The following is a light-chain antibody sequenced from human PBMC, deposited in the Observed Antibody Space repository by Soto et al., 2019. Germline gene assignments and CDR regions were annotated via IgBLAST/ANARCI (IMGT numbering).Light chain of an antibody. CDR1: SGHSSYA. CDR2: LNSDGSH. CDR3: QNWVTGIQV. Sequence: QPVLTQSPSASASLGASVKLTCTLSSGHSSYAIAWHQQQPEKGPRYLMKLNSDGSHSKGDGIPDRFSGSSSGAERYLTISSLQSEDEADYHCQNWVTGIQVFGGGTKLTVL. J-gene: IGLJ3*02. V-gene: IGLV4-69*01.